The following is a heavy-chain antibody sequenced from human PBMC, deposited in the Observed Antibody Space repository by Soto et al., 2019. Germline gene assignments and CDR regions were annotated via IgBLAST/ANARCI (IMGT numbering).Heavy chain of an antibody. D-gene: IGHD6-13*01. J-gene: IGHJ6*02. CDR2: IWYDGSNK. CDR3: ARDKAAAGYYYYGMDV. CDR1: GFTFSSYG. V-gene: IGHV3-33*01. Sequence: PGGSLRLSCAASGFTFSSYGMHWVRQAPGKGLEWVAVIWYDGSNKYYADSVKGRFTISRDNSKNTLYLQMNSLRAEDTAVYYCARDKAAAGYYYYGMDVWGQGTTVTVSS.